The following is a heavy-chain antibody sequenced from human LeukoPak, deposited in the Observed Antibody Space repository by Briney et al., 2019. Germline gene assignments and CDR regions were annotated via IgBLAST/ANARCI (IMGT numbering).Heavy chain of an antibody. CDR3: VRENYSSGWYGIIDY. Sequence: SETLSLTCTVSGGSISNYYWSWIRQPPGKGLEWIGYIYYSGNINYNPSLKSRVTISVDTSKNQFSLKLSSVTAADTAVYYCVRENYSSGWYGIIDYWGQGTLVTVSS. CDR2: IYYSGNI. D-gene: IGHD6-19*01. CDR1: GGSISNYY. V-gene: IGHV4-59*01. J-gene: IGHJ4*02.